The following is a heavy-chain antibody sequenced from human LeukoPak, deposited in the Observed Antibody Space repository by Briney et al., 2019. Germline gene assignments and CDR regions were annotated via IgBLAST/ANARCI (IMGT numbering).Heavy chain of an antibody. CDR2: IYYSGST. CDR3: AVATIEAPYYFDY. V-gene: IGHV4-59*05. J-gene: IGHJ4*02. D-gene: IGHD5-12*01. Sequence: SETLSLTCTVSGGSISSYYWSWIRQPPGKGLEWIGSIYYSGSTYYNPSLKSRVTISVDTSKNQFSLKLSSVTAADTAVYYCAVATIEAPYYFDYWGQGTLVTVSS. CDR1: GGSISSYY.